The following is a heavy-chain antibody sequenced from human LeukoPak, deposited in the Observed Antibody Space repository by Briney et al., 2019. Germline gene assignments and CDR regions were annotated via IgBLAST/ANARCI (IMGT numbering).Heavy chain of an antibody. CDR1: GFTFDDYA. V-gene: IGHV3-74*01. CDR3: AGVEMATYYYYGMDV. CDR2: INSDGSST. J-gene: IGHJ6*02. Sequence: PGRSLRLSCAASGFTFDDYAMHWVRQAPGKGLVWVSRINSDGSSTSYADSVKGRFTISRDNAKNTLYLQMNSLRAEDTAVYYCAGVEMATYYYYGMDVWGQGTTVTVSS. D-gene: IGHD5-24*01.